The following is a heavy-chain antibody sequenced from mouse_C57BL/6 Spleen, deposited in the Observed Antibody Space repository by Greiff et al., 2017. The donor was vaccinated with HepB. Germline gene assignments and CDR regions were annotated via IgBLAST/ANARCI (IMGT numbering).Heavy chain of an antibody. CDR3: ARMDYGAWFAY. D-gene: IGHD2-4*01. CDR2: IDPSDSYT. V-gene: IGHV1-50*01. Sequence: QVQLQQPGAELVKPGASVKLSCKASGYTFTSYWMQWVKQRPGQGLEWIGEIDPSDSYTNYNQKFKGKATLTVDTSSSTAYMQLSSLTSEDSAVYYCARMDYGAWFAYWGQGTLVTVSA. J-gene: IGHJ3*01. CDR1: GYTFTSYW.